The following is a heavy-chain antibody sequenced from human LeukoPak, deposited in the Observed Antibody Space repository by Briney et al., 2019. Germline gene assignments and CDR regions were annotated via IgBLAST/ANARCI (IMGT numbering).Heavy chain of an antibody. J-gene: IGHJ3*02. CDR1: GFTFSSYE. V-gene: IGHV3-48*03. Sequence: GGSLRLSCAASGFTFSSYEMNWVRQAPGKGLEWVSYIGSSGTTIYYADSVKGRFTISRDNAKNSLDLQMNSLRAEDTAVYYCARSGRGYDDAFDIWGQGTMVTVSS. CDR2: IGSSGTTI. CDR3: ARSGRGYDDAFDI. D-gene: IGHD5-12*01.